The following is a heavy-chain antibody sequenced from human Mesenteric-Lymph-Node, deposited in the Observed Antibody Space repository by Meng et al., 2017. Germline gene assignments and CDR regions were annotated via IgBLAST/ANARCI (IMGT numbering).Heavy chain of an antibody. CDR1: GFTFRSYG. J-gene: IGHJ4*02. V-gene: IGHV3-33*01. Sequence: GESMKISCAASGFTFRSYGMHWVRQAPGKGLEWVAVIWYDGSNKYYADSVKGRFTISRDNSTNTLYLPMNSLRAEDTAVYYCARGGYCSGGSCYPNYFDYWGQGTLVTVSS. CDR2: IWYDGSNK. D-gene: IGHD2-15*01. CDR3: ARGGYCSGGSCYPNYFDY.